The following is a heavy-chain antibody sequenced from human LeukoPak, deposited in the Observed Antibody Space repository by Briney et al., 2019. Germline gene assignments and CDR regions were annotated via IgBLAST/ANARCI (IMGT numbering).Heavy chain of an antibody. Sequence: ASVKVSCKASGYTFSSYYMHWVRQAPGHGLEWVGIINPSGGSTSYAQKFQGRVTMTRDTSTSTVYMELSSLRAEDTAVYYCARGESIQLWLSHFDYWGQGTLVTVSS. CDR3: ARGESIQLWLSHFDY. CDR1: GYTFSSYY. J-gene: IGHJ4*02. CDR2: INPSGGST. V-gene: IGHV1-46*01. D-gene: IGHD5-18*01.